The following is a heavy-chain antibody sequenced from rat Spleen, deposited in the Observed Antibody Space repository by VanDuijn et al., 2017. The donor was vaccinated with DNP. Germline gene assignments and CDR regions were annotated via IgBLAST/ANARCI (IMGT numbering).Heavy chain of an antibody. D-gene: IGHD1-11*01. J-gene: IGHJ3*01. CDR3: ARALRLINYGGYAY. CDR2: ISSGGST. Sequence: QVQLKESGPGLVQPSQTLSLTCTVSGFSLTSYGVSWVRQPPGKGLEWIAAISSGGSTYYNSALESRLSISRDTSQSQVFLKMTSVQTEDTAVYFCARALRLINYGGYAYWGQGTLVTVSS. CDR1: GFSLTSYG. V-gene: IGHV2S12*01.